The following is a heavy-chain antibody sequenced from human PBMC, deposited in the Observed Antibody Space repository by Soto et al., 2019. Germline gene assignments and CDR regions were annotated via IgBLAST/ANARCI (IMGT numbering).Heavy chain of an antibody. CDR3: ATEDCSSGRAGTFQH. CDR1: GFTFSSYA. V-gene: IGHV3-23*01. J-gene: IGHJ1*01. Sequence: PRGSLRLSFATSGFTFSSYAMNWVRQAPGKGQEWISVISSNGDIIHYADSVKGRFTISRDNSKNTLYVETDTLRPEDTAVYYCATEDCSSGRAGTFQHWGQGTLVPVSS. D-gene: IGHD2-15*01. CDR2: ISSNGDII.